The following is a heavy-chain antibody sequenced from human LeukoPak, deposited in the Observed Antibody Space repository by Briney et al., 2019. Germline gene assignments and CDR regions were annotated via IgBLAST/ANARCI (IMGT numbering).Heavy chain of an antibody. V-gene: IGHV1-69*05. CDR2: IIPIFGTA. J-gene: IGHJ4*02. Sequence: SVKVSCKASGGTFSSYAISWVRQAPGQGLEWMGGIIPIFGTANYAQKFQGRVTITTDESTSTAYMELSSLRSEDTAVYYCARVFARSGEISGSYYYYWGQGTLVTVSS. CDR3: ARVFARSGEISGSYYYY. D-gene: IGHD1-26*01. CDR1: GGTFSSYA.